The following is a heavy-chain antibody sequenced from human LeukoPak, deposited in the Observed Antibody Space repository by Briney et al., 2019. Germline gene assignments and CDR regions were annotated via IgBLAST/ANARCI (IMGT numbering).Heavy chain of an antibody. CDR2: INSDGSST. CDR3: AGVPFTVTTEDDAFDI. J-gene: IGHJ3*02. D-gene: IGHD4-11*01. V-gene: IGHV3-74*03. CDR1: GSPSRSYW. Sequence: AGGSLRPSCAASGSPSRSYWRHWVRQAPGKGLVGVSRINSDGSSTTYADSVQGRFTISRDNAKNTLHLQMSSLRAEDTAVYYCAGVPFTVTTEDDAFDIWGQGTMVTVSS.